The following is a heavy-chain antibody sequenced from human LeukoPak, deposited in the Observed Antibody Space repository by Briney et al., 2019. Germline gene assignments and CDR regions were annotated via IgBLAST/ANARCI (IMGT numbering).Heavy chain of an antibody. CDR1: GFTFSSYS. CDR3: ARDSSRAVAGSFWFDP. Sequence: GGSLRLSCAASGFTFSSYSMNWVRQAPGKGLEWVSSSSSSSSYIYYADSVKGRFTISRDNAKNSLYLQMNSLRAEDTAVYYCARDSSRAVAGSFWFDPWGREPWSPSPQ. CDR2: SSSSSSYI. D-gene: IGHD6-19*01. V-gene: IGHV3-21*01. J-gene: IGHJ5*02.